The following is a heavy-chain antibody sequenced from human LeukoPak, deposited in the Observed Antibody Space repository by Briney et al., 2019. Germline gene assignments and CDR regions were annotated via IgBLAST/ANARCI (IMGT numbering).Heavy chain of an antibody. CDR3: ASVGRFGELNRRFDP. Sequence: SETLSLTCTVSGGSISSYYWSWIRQPPGKGLEWIGSIYYSGSTYYNPSLKSRVTISVDTSKNQFSLKLSSVTAADTAVYYCASVGRFGELNRRFDPWGQGTLVTVSS. CDR2: IYYSGST. D-gene: IGHD3-10*01. V-gene: IGHV4-39*01. CDR1: GGSISSYY. J-gene: IGHJ5*01.